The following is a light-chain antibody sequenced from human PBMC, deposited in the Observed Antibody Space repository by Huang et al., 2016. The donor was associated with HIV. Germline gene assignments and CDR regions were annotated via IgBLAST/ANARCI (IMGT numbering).Light chain of an antibody. Sequence: EIVLTPSPGTVSLSPGERATLSCRASQSVSSKYLAWYQQEPVQDPRLLIYGASYSATGIPDSFSGSGSGTDFTLTISRLEPEDFAVYYCQQYDSSPIFTFGPGTKVDIK. CDR1: QSVSSKY. J-gene: IGKJ3*01. CDR3: QQYDSSPIFT. V-gene: IGKV3-20*01. CDR2: GAS.